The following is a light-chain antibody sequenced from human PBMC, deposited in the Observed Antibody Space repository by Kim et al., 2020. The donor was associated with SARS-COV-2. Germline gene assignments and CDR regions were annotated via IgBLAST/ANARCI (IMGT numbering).Light chain of an antibody. V-gene: IGKV1-8*01. J-gene: IGKJ2*01. CDR1: QGISSY. CDR2: AAS. Sequence: ASTGDRVTITCRASQGISSYLAWYQQKPGKAPKLLIYAASTLQSGVPSRFSGSGSGTDFTLTISCLQSEDFATYYWQQYYSYPHTFGQGTKLEI. CDR3: QQYYSYPHT.